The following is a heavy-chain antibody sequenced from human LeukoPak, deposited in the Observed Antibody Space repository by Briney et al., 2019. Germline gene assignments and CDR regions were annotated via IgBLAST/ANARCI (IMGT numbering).Heavy chain of an antibody. CDR3: AKGGHSGSYSTLDY. D-gene: IGHD3-10*01. V-gene: IGHV3-23*01. CDR1: GFTFSNYG. J-gene: IGHJ4*02. Sequence: GGSLRLSCAASGFTFSNYGMSWVRQAPGKGLEWVSVITGSGRATYYADSVKGRLTISRDNAKNSLYLQMNSLRAEDMALYYCAKGGHSGSYSTLDYWGQGTLVTVSS. CDR2: ITGSGRAT.